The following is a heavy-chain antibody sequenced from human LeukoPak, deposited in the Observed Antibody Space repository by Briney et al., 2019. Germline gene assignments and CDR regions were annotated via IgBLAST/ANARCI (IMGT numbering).Heavy chain of an antibody. D-gene: IGHD3-10*01. J-gene: IGHJ5*02. CDR2: INHSGST. CDR3: ARESYYGSGSYYPNWFDP. CDR1: GGSFSGYY. V-gene: IGHV4-34*01. Sequence: PSETLSLTCAVYGGSFSGYYWSWIRQPPRKGLEWIGEINHSGSTNYNPSLKSRVTISVDTSKNQFSLKLSSVTAADTAVYYCARESYYGSGSYYPNWFDPWGQGTLVTVSS.